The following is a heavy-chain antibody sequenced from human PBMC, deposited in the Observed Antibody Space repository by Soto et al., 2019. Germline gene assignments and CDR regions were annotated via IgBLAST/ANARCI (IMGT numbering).Heavy chain of an antibody. D-gene: IGHD1-1*01. Sequence: SETLSLTCAVSGGSISTSKWWSWVRQPPGKGLEWIGEVYHSGSTNYNPSFKSRVAMSVDKSKNQFSLKLNSVTAADTALYYCARTSTSGNRFDYWGQGTLVTVSS. CDR2: VYHSGST. J-gene: IGHJ4*02. V-gene: IGHV4-4*02. CDR3: ARTSTSGNRFDY. CDR1: GGSISTSKW.